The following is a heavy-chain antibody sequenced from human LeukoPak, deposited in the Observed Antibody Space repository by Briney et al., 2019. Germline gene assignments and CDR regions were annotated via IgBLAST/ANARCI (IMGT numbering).Heavy chain of an antibody. J-gene: IGHJ5*02. V-gene: IGHV4-34*01. CDR1: GGSFSGYN. CDR2: INHSGST. D-gene: IGHD3-3*01. CDR3: ARGTIPSWFDP. Sequence: SETLSLTCAVYGGSFSGYNWSWIRQPPRKGLEWIGEINHSGSTNYNPSLKSRVTISVDTSKNQFSLKLSSVTAADTAVYYCARGTIPSWFDPWGQGTLVTVSS.